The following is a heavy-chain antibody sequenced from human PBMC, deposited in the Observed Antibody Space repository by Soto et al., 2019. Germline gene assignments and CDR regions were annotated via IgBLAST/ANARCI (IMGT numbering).Heavy chain of an antibody. CDR2: ISAYNGNT. D-gene: IGHD6-13*01. V-gene: IGHV1-18*01. J-gene: IGHJ5*02. CDR1: GYTFTSYG. Sequence: GASVKVSCKASGYTFTSYGISWVRQAPGQGLEWMGWISAYNGNTNYAQKLQGRVTMTTDTSTSTAYMELRSLRSDDTAVYYCARDLLSAAAGTENWFDPWGQGTLVTVSS. CDR3: ARDLLSAAAGTENWFDP.